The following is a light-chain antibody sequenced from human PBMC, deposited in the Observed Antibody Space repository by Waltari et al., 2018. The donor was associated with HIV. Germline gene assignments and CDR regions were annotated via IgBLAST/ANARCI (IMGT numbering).Light chain of an antibody. J-gene: IGLJ3*02. V-gene: IGLV1-40*01. Sequence: QSVLTQPPSVSGAPGQRVTISCSGNASNIGAGYAVQWYQQLPGRAPKVLIYGNSNRPSGVPDRFSGSKSGTSASLAITGLQAEDEAEYYCQSYDSTLTGWVFGGGTLLTV. CDR3: QSYDSTLTGWV. CDR1: ASNIGAGYA. CDR2: GNS.